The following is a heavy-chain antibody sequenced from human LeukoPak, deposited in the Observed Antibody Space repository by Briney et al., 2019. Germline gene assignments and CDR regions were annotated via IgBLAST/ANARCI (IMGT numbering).Heavy chain of an antibody. V-gene: IGHV3-23*01. D-gene: IGHD6-19*01. Sequence: AGGSLRLSCAASVYTFSSYPMSWVRQAPWKGLEWLSAISGSGGSTYYADSVKGRFTISRDNSKNTLYLQMNSLRAEDTAVYYCASAQAYSSGSTLFDYWGQGTLVTVSS. CDR2: ISGSGGST. CDR1: VYTFSSYP. CDR3: ASAQAYSSGSTLFDY. J-gene: IGHJ4*02.